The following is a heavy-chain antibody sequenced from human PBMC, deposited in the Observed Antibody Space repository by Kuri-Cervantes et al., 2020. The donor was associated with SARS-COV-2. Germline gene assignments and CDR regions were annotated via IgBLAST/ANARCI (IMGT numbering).Heavy chain of an antibody. Sequence: ESLKISCAVYGESFSGHYWSWIRQPPGKGLEWIGEINHVGSTKYNPSLKSRVIVSVDTSKNQFSLNLTSVTAADTAVYYCARGHIGVVPSPFLGLGPHSYYYHMDVWGQGTTVTVSS. CDR1: GESFSGHY. V-gene: IGHV4-34*01. D-gene: IGHD2-2*01. CDR3: ARGHIGVVPSPFLGLGPHSYYYHMDV. J-gene: IGHJ6*02. CDR2: INHVGST.